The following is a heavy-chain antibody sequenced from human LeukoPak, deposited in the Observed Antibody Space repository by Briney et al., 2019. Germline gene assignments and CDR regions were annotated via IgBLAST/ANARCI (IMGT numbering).Heavy chain of an antibody. CDR3: ARDSGGSRYFDY. J-gene: IGHJ4*02. D-gene: IGHD6-19*01. Sequence: GGSLRLSCAASGFTVSSNYMSWVRQALGKGLEWVSVIYSGGSTYYADSVKGRFTISRDNSKNTLYLQMNSLRAEDTAVYYCARDSGGSRYFDYWGQGTLVTVSS. CDR2: IYSGGST. CDR1: GFTVSSNY. V-gene: IGHV3-66*01.